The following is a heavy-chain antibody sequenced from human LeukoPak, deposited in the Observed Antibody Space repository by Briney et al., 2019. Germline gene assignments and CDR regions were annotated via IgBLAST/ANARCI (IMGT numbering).Heavy chain of an antibody. CDR1: GFTFSSYW. CDR2: IKQDGSEK. V-gene: IGHV3-7*05. J-gene: IGHJ2*01. D-gene: IGHD5-24*01. CDR3: ARFRDGSDGYWYFDL. Sequence: PGGSLRLSCAASGFTFSSYWMSWVRQAPGKGLEWVDNIKQDGSEKYYVDSVKGRFTISRDNAKNSLYLQMNSLRAEDTAVYYCARFRDGSDGYWYFDLWGRGTLVTVSS.